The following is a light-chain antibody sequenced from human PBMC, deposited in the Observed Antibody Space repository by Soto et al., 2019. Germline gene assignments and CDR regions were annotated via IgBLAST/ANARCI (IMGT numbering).Light chain of an antibody. Sequence: EIVLTQSPATLSLSPGEIATLSCSASQSVGSNLAWYQHKPGQAPWLLIFDASNRATGIPARFSGSGSGTDFTLTISRLEPEDFAVYYCQQYNNWPPWTFGQGTKVDI. J-gene: IGKJ1*01. CDR3: QQYNNWPPWT. V-gene: IGKV3-11*01. CDR1: QSVGSN. CDR2: DAS.